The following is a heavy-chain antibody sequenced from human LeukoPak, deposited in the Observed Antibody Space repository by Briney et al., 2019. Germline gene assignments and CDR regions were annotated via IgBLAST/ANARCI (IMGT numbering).Heavy chain of an antibody. CDR1: GFTFSSYS. J-gene: IGHJ4*02. Sequence: GGSLRLSCAASGFTFSSYSMHWVRQAPGKGLEWVSYISSSGSTIYYADSVKGRFTISRDNAKNSLYLQMNSLRAEDTAVYYCARDIYDSSGYYYDYWGQGTLVTVSS. CDR3: ARDIYDSSGYYYDY. V-gene: IGHV3-48*04. CDR2: ISSSGSTI. D-gene: IGHD3-22*01.